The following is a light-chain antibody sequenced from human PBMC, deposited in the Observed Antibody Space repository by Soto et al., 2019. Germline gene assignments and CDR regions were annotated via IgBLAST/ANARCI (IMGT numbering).Light chain of an antibody. CDR3: AAWDDSLNGRV. CDR2: SNN. CDR1: SSNIGSNT. Sequence: QSVLTQPPSASGTPGQRVTISCSGSSSNIGSNTVSWYQQLPLSAPKLLIYSNNQRPSGVPDRFSGSKSATSASLAISGLQSVDEADYYCAAWDDSLNGRVFGGGTKVTVL. V-gene: IGLV1-44*01. J-gene: IGLJ3*02.